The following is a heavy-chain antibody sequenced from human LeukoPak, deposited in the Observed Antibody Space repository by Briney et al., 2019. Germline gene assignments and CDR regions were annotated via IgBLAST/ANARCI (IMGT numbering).Heavy chain of an antibody. CDR3: AKDPVEMATIMGGYYFDY. CDR2: IYSGGTT. V-gene: IGHV3-53*01. CDR1: GFIVSSNY. Sequence: GGSLRLSCAASGFIVSSNYMSWVRQAPGKGLEWVSVIYSGGTTYYADSVKGRFTISRDNSKNTLYLQMNSLRAEDTAVYYCAKDPVEMATIMGGYYFDYWGQGTLVTVSS. J-gene: IGHJ4*02. D-gene: IGHD5-24*01.